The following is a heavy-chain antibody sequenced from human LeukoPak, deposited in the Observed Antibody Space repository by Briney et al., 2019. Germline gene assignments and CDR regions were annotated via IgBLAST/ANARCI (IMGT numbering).Heavy chain of an antibody. CDR2: ISYDGSNK. Sequence: GGSLRLSCAASGFTFSSYGMHWVRQAPGKGLEWVAVISYDGSNKYYADSVKGRFTISRDNSKNTLYLQMNSLRAEDTAVYYCAREGPRGNSQFDYWGQGTLVTVSS. V-gene: IGHV3-30*03. CDR3: AREGPRGNSQFDY. D-gene: IGHD2/OR15-2a*01. J-gene: IGHJ4*02. CDR1: GFTFSSYG.